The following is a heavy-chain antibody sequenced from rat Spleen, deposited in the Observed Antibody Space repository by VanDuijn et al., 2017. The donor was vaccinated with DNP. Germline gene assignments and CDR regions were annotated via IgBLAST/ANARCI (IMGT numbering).Heavy chain of an antibody. V-gene: IGHV5S23*01. Sequence: EVQLVESGGGLVQPGRSLKLSCAASGFTFSNYYMAWVRQAPTKGLEWVATISTSGSRTYYPDSVKGRFTISRDNAKSSLYLQMNSLKYEDMATYYCARWYNGGYNFDYWGQGVMVTVSS. CDR3: ARWYNGGYNFDY. CDR1: GFTFSNYY. D-gene: IGHD4-3*01. J-gene: IGHJ2*01. CDR2: ISTSGSRT.